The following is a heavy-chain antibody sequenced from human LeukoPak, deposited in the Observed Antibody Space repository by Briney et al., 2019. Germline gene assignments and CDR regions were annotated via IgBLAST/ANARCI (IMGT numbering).Heavy chain of an antibody. V-gene: IGHV3-7*01. CDR1: GFTFSSFW. J-gene: IGHJ3*02. Sequence: PGGSLRLSCATSGFTFSSFWMSWVRQAPGKGLEWVANMNQDGSVKNCVDSMKGRFTISRDNAKNSLHLQLNSLRAEDMAVYYCAREGRPNAFDIWGQGTMVTVS. CDR3: AREGRPNAFDI. CDR2: MNQDGSVK.